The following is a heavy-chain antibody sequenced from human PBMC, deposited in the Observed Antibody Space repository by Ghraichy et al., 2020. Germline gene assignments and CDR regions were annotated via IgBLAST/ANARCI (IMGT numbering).Heavy chain of an antibody. CDR1: GFTFINYW. CDR2: IKPDGSES. Sequence: LSLTCTASGFTFINYWMTWVRQPPGKGLEWVANIKPDGSESYYVDSVRGRFTFSRDNAENSLYLQMNALRADDTAVYYCARSGGFGWDFWGQGTLVTVSS. J-gene: IGHJ4*02. CDR3: ARSGGFGWDF. D-gene: IGHD3-10*01. V-gene: IGHV3-7*01.